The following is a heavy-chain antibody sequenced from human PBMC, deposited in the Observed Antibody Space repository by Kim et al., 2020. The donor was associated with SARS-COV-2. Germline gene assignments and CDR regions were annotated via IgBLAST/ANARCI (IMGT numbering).Heavy chain of an antibody. D-gene: IGHD3-22*01. CDR2: ISYDGSNK. CDR1: GFTFSSYG. CDR3: AKGDSSGSWDY. Sequence: GGSLRLSCAASGFTFSSYGMHWVRQAPGKGLEWVAVISYDGSNKFYADSVKGRFTISRDNSKNTLYLQMNSLRAEDTAVYYCAKGDSSGSWDYWGQGTLVAVSS. J-gene: IGHJ4*02. V-gene: IGHV3-30*18.